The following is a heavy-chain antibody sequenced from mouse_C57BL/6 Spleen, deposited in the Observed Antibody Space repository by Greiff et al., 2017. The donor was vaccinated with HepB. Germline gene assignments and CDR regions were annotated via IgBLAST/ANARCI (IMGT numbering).Heavy chain of an antibody. D-gene: IGHD1-1*01. V-gene: IGHV1-82*01. CDR2: IYPGDGDT. CDR1: GYAFSSSW. Sequence: VQRVESGPELVKPGASVKISCKASGYAFSSSWMNWVKQSPGKGLEWIGRIYPGDGDTNYNGKFKGKATLTADKSSSTAYMQLSSLTSEDSAVYFCARDYYGSSYGKGFAYWGQGTLVTVSA. CDR3: ARDYYGSSYGKGFAY. J-gene: IGHJ3*01.